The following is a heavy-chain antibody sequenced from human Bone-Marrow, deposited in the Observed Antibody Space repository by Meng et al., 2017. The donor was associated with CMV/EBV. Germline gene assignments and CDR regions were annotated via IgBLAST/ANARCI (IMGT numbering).Heavy chain of an antibody. CDR3: ARGWMTYYYDSSGQKMDY. J-gene: IGHJ4*02. CDR2: ISYDGSNK. CDR1: GFTFSSYA. D-gene: IGHD3-22*01. Sequence: GESLKISCAASGFTFSSYAMHWVRQAPGKGLEWVALISYDGSNKDYADSVKGRFTISRDNSKNTLYLQMNSLRAEDTAVYYCARGWMTYYYDSSGQKMDYWGQGTLVTVYS. V-gene: IGHV3-30-3*01.